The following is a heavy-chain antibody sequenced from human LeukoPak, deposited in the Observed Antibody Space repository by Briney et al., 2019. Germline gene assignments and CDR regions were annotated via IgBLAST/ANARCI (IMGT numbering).Heavy chain of an antibody. Sequence: GGSLRLSCAASGSTFSSYSMNWVRQAPGKGLEWVSYISSSSSTIYYADSVKGRFTISRDNAKNSLYLQMNSLRDEDTAVYYCARDQVGIVVVPAADYYYGMGVWGQGTTVTVSS. V-gene: IGHV3-48*02. CDR3: ARDQVGIVVVPAADYYYGMGV. CDR1: GSTFSSYS. CDR2: ISSSSSTI. J-gene: IGHJ6*02. D-gene: IGHD2-2*03.